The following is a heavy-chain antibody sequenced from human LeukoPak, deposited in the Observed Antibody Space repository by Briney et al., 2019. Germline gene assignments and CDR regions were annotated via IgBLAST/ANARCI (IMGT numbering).Heavy chain of an antibody. D-gene: IGHD3-3*01. CDR3: ASGDYDFWSGYFYGMDV. Sequence: GGSLRLSCAASGFTFSSYSMNWVRQAPGKGLEWVSSISSSSSYIYYADPVKGRFTISRDNAKNSLYLQMNSLRAEDTAVYYCASGDYDFWSGYFYGMDVWGQGTTVTVSS. CDR2: ISSSSSYI. CDR1: GFTFSSYS. J-gene: IGHJ6*02. V-gene: IGHV3-21*01.